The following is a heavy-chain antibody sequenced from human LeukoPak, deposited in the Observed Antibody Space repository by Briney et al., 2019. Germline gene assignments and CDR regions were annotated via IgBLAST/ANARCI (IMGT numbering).Heavy chain of an antibody. Sequence: SETLSLTCAVYGGSYSGYYWSLIRQPAGKGLEWIGESNHSGSTNYNPSLKSRVTISVDTSKNQFSLKLSSVTAADTAVYYCARRTTTGACSSTSCYTPKRAFDIWGQGTMVTVSS. V-gene: IGHV4-34*01. D-gene: IGHD2-2*02. CDR2: SNHSGST. J-gene: IGHJ3*02. CDR3: ARRTTTGACSSTSCYTPKRAFDI. CDR1: GGSYSGYY.